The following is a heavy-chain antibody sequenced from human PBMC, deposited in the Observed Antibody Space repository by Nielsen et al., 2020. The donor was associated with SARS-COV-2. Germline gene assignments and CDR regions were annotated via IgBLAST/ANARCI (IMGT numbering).Heavy chain of an antibody. D-gene: IGHD3-3*01. CDR3: AKPYDFWGPGFDY. J-gene: IGHJ4*02. CDR1: GFTFSSYG. Sequence: GGSLRLSCAASGFTFSSYGMPWVRQAPGKGLEWVAVISYDGSNKYYADSVKGRFTISRDNSKNTLYLQMNSLRAEDTAVYYCAKPYDFWGPGFDYWGQGTLVTVSS. CDR2: ISYDGSNK. V-gene: IGHV3-30*18.